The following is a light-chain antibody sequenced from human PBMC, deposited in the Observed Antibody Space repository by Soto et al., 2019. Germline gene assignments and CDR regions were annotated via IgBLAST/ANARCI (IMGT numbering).Light chain of an antibody. CDR1: HDISNY. CDR3: QYCDYLPL. CDR2: GAS. V-gene: IGKV1-33*01. Sequence: DIQMPQSPSSLSASLGDRVTITCQASHDISNYLNWYQHKPGKAPKLLIYGASNLETGVPSRFSGSGSETDFTFTISSLQTEDIATYYCQYCDYLPLFGPGTTVDRK. J-gene: IGKJ3*01.